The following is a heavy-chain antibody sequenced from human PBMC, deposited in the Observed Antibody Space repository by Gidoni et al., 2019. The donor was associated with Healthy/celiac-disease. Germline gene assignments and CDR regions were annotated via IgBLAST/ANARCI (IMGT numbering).Heavy chain of an antibody. V-gene: IGHV4-59*01. CDR2: IYYSGST. J-gene: IGHJ4*02. D-gene: IGHD4-4*01. CDR3: AREKDYSLDY. Sequence: QVQLQESGPGLVKPSETLSLTCTVSGGSISSYYWSWIRQPPGKGLEWIGYIYYSGSTNYNPSLKSRVTISVDTSKNQFSLKLSSVTAADTAVYYCAREKDYSLDYWGQGTLVTVSS. CDR1: GGSISSYY.